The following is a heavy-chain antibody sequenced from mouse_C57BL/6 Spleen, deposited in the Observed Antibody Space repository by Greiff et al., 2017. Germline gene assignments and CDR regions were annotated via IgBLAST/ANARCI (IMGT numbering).Heavy chain of an antibody. V-gene: IGHV1-80*01. CDR2: IYPGDGDT. D-gene: IGHD1-1*01. Sequence: VQLQQSGAELVKPGASVKISCKASGYAFSSYWMNWVKQRPGKGLEWIGQIYPGDGDTNYNGKFKGKATLTADKSSSTAYMQLSSLTSEDSAVYFCAREDYGSREEYFDDWGTGTTVTVSS. CDR1: GYAFSSYW. J-gene: IGHJ1*03. CDR3: AREDYGSREEYFDD.